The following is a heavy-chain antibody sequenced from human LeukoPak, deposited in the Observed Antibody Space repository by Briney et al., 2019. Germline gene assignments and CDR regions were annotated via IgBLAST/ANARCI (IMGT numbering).Heavy chain of an antibody. D-gene: IGHD3-10*01. CDR1: GYTFTGYY. CDR2: IYPNSGGT. V-gene: IGHV1-2*02. J-gene: IGHJ4*02. Sequence: ASVKVSCKASGYTFTGYYMHWVRQAPGQGLEWMGWIYPNSGGTNYAQKFQGRVTMTRDTSISTAYMELSRLRSEDTAVYYCARGKVVTMVRGVIITYFGYWGQGTLVTVSS. CDR3: ARGKVVTMVRGVIITYFGY.